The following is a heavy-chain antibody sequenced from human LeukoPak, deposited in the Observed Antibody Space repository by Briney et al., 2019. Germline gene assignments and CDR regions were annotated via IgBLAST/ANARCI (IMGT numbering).Heavy chain of an antibody. V-gene: IGHV1-3*01. D-gene: IGHD4-23*01. CDR2: INAGNGNT. Sequence: ASVKVSCKASGYTFTSYAMHWVRQAPGQRLEWMGWINAGNGNTKYSQKFQGRVTITRDTSASTAYMELSSLRSEDTAVYYCARAVGPRGTHLDYGGNSGAPSWGDAFDIWGQGTMVTVSS. J-gene: IGHJ3*02. CDR1: GYTFTSYA. CDR3: ARAVGPRGTHLDYGGNSGAPSWGDAFDI.